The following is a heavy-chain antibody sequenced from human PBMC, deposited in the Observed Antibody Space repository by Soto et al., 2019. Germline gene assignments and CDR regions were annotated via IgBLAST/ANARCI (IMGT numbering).Heavy chain of an antibody. J-gene: IGHJ5*02. V-gene: IGHV4-30-4*01. CDR1: GGSISSGDYY. Sequence: SETLSLTCTVSGGSISSGDYYWSWIRQPPGKGLEWIGNIYYSGSTYYNPSLKSRVTISVDTSKNQFSLKLSSVTAADTAVYYCARGRFVDHKGFDAWGQGTLVTVSS. D-gene: IGHD3-10*01. CDR2: IYYSGST. CDR3: ARGRFVDHKGFDA.